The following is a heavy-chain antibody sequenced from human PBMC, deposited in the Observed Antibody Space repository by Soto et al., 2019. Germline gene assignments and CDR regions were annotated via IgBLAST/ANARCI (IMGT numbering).Heavy chain of an antibody. CDR2: ISAYNGNT. J-gene: IGHJ4*02. CDR3: ARVGSRYSSSGEIDY. CDR1: GYTFTSYG. D-gene: IGHD6-13*01. V-gene: IGHV1-18*01. Sequence: QVQLVQSGAEVKKPGASVKVSCKASGYTFTSYGISWVRQAPGQGLEWMGWISAYNGNTNYAQKLQGRVTMTTDTSTSTAHMELRSLRSDDTAVYYCARVGSRYSSSGEIDYWGQGTLVTVSS.